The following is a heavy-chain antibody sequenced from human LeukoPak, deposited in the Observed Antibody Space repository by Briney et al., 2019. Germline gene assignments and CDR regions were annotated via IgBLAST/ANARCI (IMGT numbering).Heavy chain of an antibody. CDR1: GGSISSYH. J-gene: IGHJ5*02. D-gene: IGHD4-17*01. CDR3: ARAYDYGSSNWFDP. V-gene: IGHV4-4*07. Sequence: SSETLSLTCTVSGGSISSYHWSWIRQPAGKGLEWLGRIYNSGSTNYNPSLKSRVTMSVDTSKNQFSLKLSSVTAADTAVYYCARAYDYGSSNWFDPWGQGTLVTVSS. CDR2: IYNSGST.